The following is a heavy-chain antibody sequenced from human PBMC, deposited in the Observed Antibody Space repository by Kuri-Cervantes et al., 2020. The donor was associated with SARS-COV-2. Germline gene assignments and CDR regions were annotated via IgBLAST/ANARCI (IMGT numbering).Heavy chain of an antibody. CDR3: AKRYCSSTSCHSYYYYMDV. CDR2: MNPNSGNT. CDR1: GYTFTSYD. D-gene: IGHD2-2*01. V-gene: IGHV1-8*02. J-gene: IGHJ6*03. Sequence: ASVTVSCKASGYTFTSYDINWVRQATGQGLEWMGWMNPNSGNTGYAQKFQGRVTMTRDTSISTAYMEMSRLRSDDTAVYYCAKRYCSSTSCHSYYYYMDVWGKGTTVTVSS.